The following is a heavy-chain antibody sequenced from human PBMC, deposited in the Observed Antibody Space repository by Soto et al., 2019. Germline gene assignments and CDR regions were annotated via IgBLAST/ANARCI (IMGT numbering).Heavy chain of an antibody. J-gene: IGHJ6*03. CDR3: AKGTNVVVPAGLDYYYYMDV. CDR1: GFTFSSYA. V-gene: IGHV3-23*01. D-gene: IGHD2-2*01. CDR2: ISGSGGST. Sequence: GGSLRLSCAASGFTFSSYAMSWVRQAPGKGLEWVSAISGSGGSTYYADSVKGRFTISRDNSKNTLYLQMNSLRAEDTAVYYCAKGTNVVVPAGLDYYYYMDVWGKGTTVTVSS.